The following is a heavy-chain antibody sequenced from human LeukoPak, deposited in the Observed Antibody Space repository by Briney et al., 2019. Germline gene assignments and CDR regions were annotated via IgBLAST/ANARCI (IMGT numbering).Heavy chain of an antibody. V-gene: IGHV1-46*01. CDR2: INPSGGST. D-gene: IGHD3-22*01. Sequence: ASVKVSCKASGYTFTSYYMHWVRQAPGQGLEWMGIINPSGGSTSYAQKFQGRVTMTRDTSTSTVYMELSSLRSEDTAVYYCARDLVGARDSSGYYYGMDVWGQGTTATVSS. J-gene: IGHJ6*02. CDR3: ARDLVGARDSSGYYYGMDV. CDR1: GYTFTSYY.